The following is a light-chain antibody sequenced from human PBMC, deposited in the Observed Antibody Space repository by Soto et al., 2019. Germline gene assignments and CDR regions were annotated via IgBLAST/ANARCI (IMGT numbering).Light chain of an antibody. CDR1: QSVLYSSNNKNY. CDR2: WAS. CDR3: QQYYSIPRT. V-gene: IGKV4-1*01. Sequence: DIVMTQSPDSLAVSLGERATINCKSSQSVLYSSNNKNYLAWYQQKPGQPPKVLIYWASTRESGVPDRFSGSGSETDFTLTVSSLQAEDVAVYYCQQYYSIPRTFGQGTKVEIK. J-gene: IGKJ1*01.